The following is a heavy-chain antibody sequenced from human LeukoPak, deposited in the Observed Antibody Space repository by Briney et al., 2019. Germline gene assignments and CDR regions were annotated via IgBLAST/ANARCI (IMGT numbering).Heavy chain of an antibody. D-gene: IGHD2-2*01. CDR2: IYYSGST. CDR1: GGSISSSIYY. V-gene: IGHV4-39*01. Sequence: SETLSLTCTVSGGSISSSIYYWGWIRQPPGKGLEWIGSIYYSGSTYYNPSLKSRVTISVDTSKNQFSLKLSSVTAADTAVYYCARQRYCSSTSCFFQYYYYYGMDVWGQGTTVTVSS. CDR3: ARQRYCSSTSCFFQYYYYYGMDV. J-gene: IGHJ6*02.